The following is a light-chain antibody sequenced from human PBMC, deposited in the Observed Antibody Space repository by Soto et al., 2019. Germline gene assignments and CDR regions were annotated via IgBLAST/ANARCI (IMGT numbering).Light chain of an antibody. CDR3: QQYNNWPPWT. J-gene: IGKJ1*01. V-gene: IGKV3D-7*01. Sequence: EIVLTQSPATLSLSPGERATLSCRASQSVSSSYLAWYQQKPGQAPRLLIYGASNRATAIPDRFSGSGSGTDFTLTISSLQSEDFAVYYCQQYNNWPPWTFGQGTKVDIK. CDR2: GAS. CDR1: QSVSSSY.